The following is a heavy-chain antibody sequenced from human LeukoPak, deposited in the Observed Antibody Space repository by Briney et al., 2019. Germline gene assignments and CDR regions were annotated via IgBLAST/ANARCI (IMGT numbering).Heavy chain of an antibody. CDR3: ARGPSLGAAEYFQH. D-gene: IGHD1-26*01. CDR1: GGSISSSSYY. V-gene: IGHV4-39*01. J-gene: IGHJ1*01. CDR2: IYYSGST. Sequence: PSETLSLTCTVSGGSISSSSYYWGWIRQPPGKGLEWIGSIYYSGSTYYNPSLKSRVTISVDTSKNQFSLKLSSVTAADTAVYYCARGPSLGAAEYFQHWGQGTLVTVSS.